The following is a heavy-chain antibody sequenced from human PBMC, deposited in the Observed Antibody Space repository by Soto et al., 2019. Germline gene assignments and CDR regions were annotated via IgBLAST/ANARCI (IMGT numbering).Heavy chain of an antibody. CDR3: ASRDPGTSVDY. J-gene: IGHJ4*02. CDR2: IYRTGST. D-gene: IGHD1-7*01. CDR1: GGFFTSNNW. V-gene: IGHV4-4*02. Sequence: SETLSLTCAVSGGFFTSNNWWTWVRQPPGQGLEWIGEIYRTGSTNYNPSLKSRVTISLDKSENQFSLKVTSLTAADTAVYYCASRDPGTSVDYWGQGTLVTVSS.